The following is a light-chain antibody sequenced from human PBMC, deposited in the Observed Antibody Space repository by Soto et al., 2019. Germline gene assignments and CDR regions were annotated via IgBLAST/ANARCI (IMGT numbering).Light chain of an antibody. CDR2: RAS. Sequence: EIVLTQSPGALSLSPGERATLSCRASQRITNNCLAWFQQKPGLAPRLLIHRASTRASGVPGRFRCGGSGTDFVLTISRLEPEDFAVYYCQQYGRSPFTFGQGTQLQIK. V-gene: IGKV3-20*01. CDR1: QRITNNC. CDR3: QQYGRSPFT. J-gene: IGKJ2*01.